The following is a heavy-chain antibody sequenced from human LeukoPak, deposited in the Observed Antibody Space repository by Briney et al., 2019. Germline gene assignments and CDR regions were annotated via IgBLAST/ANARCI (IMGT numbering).Heavy chain of an antibody. CDR2: IYSGGST. D-gene: IGHD4-17*01. V-gene: IGHV3-53*01. Sequence: GGSLRLSCAASGFTVSSNYMSWVRQAPGKGLEWVSVIYSGGSTYYADSVNGRFTISRANSRNTLYRQMNNLTAEDTAVDYCARLIDYGDYRHWGEGTLVSVSS. J-gene: IGHJ4*02. CDR1: GFTVSSNY. CDR3: ARLIDYGDYRH.